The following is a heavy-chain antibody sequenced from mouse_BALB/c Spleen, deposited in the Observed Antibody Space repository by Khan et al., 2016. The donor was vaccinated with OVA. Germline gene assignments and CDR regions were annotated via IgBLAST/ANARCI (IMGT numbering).Heavy chain of an antibody. Sequence: EVQLQESGPGLVKPSQSLSLTCTVTGYSITSGYAGNWIRQFPGNKLEWMGYISYSGVTSYTPSLKSRISITRDTSKNQFFLQLNSVTTEDTATYDCARGNYYGYYFDYWGKGTTLTVSS. V-gene: IGHV3-2*02. D-gene: IGHD1-1*01. CDR3: ARGNYYGYYFDY. CDR2: ISYSGVT. CDR1: GYSITSGYA. J-gene: IGHJ2*01.